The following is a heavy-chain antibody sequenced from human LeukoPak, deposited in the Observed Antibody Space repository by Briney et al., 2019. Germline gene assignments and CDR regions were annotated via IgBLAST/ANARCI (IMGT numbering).Heavy chain of an antibody. CDR1: GDSVSSNSAV. D-gene: IGHD2-2*01. CDR2: TYYRSKWSN. V-gene: IGHV6-1*01. CDR3: ARGDQAFDY. J-gene: IGHJ4*02. Sequence: SQTLSLTCAISGDSVSSNSAVWNWIRQSPSRGLEWLGRTYYRSKWSNNYAVSVKSRIIINPDTSENQFSLQLNSMTPEDTAVYYCARGDQAFDYWGQGTLVTVSS.